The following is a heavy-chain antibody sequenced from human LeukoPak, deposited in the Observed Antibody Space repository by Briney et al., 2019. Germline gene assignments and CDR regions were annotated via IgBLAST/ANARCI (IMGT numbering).Heavy chain of an antibody. V-gene: IGHV4-38-2*02. CDR2: IYRSGNT. CDR1: GYSISTGYY. J-gene: IGHJ4*02. CDR3: ARGYPSHDY. D-gene: IGHD2-2*01. Sequence: SETLSLTCTVSGYSISTGYYWGWIRQPPGKGLEWIGNIYRSGNTHYNPSLKSRVTISVDTSKNQFSLKVSYVTAADTAVYYCARGYPSHDYWGQGTLVTVSS.